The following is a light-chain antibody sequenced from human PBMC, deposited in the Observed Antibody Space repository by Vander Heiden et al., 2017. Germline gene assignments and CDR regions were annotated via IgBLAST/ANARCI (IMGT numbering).Light chain of an antibody. J-gene: IGLJ2*01. V-gene: IGLV1-47*01. CDR2: RNN. Sequence: QSVLTKPPSASGTPGQRVTISCSGSSSNIGSNYVYWYQQLPGTAPKILIYRNNQRPSGVPDRFSGSKSGTSASLAISGLPSEDEADYYCAAWDDSLSGRVVFGGGTKLTVL. CDR3: AAWDDSLSGRVV. CDR1: SSNIGSNY.